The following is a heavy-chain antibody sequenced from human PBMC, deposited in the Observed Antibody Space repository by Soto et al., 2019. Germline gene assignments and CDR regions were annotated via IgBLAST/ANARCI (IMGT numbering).Heavy chain of an antibody. CDR1: GGSFSGYY. CDR2: INHSGST. V-gene: IGHV4-34*01. J-gene: IGHJ4*02. CDR3: AIMPASGPTVTDY. Sequence: PLEPLSLTCAVYGGSFSGYYWRWIRKPPGKGLEWIGEINHSGSTNYNPSLKSRVTISVDTSKNQFSLKLSSVTAADTAVYYCAIMPASGPTVTDYWGQGTLVTVSS. D-gene: IGHD4-17*01.